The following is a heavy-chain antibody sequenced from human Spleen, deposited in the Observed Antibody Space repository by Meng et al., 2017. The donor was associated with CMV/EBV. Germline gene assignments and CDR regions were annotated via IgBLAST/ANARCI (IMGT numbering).Heavy chain of an antibody. V-gene: IGHV3-23*01. Sequence: GGSLRLSCAASGFTFSSYAMSWVRQAPGKGLEWVSAISGSGGSTYYAGSVKGRFTISRDNANNSLFLQMNSLRAEDTAIYYCVRVYYGDNVDYFDYWGQGTLVTVSS. J-gene: IGHJ4*02. CDR1: GFTFSSYA. CDR3: VRVYYGDNVDYFDY. CDR2: ISGSGGST. D-gene: IGHD4-17*01.